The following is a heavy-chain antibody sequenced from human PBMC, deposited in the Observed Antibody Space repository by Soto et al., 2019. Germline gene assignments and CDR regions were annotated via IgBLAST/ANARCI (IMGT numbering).Heavy chain of an antibody. D-gene: IGHD4-17*01. Sequence: GGSLRLSCAASGFTFSSYGMHWVRQAPGKGLEWVAVIWYDGSNKYYADSVKGRFTISRDNSKNTLYLQMNSLRAEDTAVYYCARDGHDYGDYEGVGGAFDIWGQGTMVTVSS. CDR1: GFTFSSYG. J-gene: IGHJ3*02. V-gene: IGHV3-33*01. CDR3: ARDGHDYGDYEGVGGAFDI. CDR2: IWYDGSNK.